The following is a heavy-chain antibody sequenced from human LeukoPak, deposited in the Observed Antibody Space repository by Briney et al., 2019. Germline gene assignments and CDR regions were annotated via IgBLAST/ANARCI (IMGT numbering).Heavy chain of an antibody. CDR3: ARTNKQWLVLGY. J-gene: IGHJ4*02. D-gene: IGHD6-19*01. CDR1: GYTFTSYD. V-gene: IGHV1-8*01. Sequence: GASVKVSCKASGYTFTSYDINWVRQATGQGLEWMGWMNPNSGNTGYAQKFQGRVTMTRNTSISTAYMELSSLGSEDTAVYYCARTNKQWLVLGYWGQGTLVTVSS. CDR2: MNPNSGNT.